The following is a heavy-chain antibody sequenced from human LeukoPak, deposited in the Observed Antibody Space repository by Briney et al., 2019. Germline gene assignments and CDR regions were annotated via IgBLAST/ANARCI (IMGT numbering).Heavy chain of an antibody. CDR2: INPNSGGT. CDR3: ARDRPGWYFPLSY. Sequence: ASVKVSCKASGYTFTGYYMHWVRQAPGQGLEWMGWINPNSGGTNYAQKFQGRVTMTRDTSISTSYMELSRLRSDDTAVYYCARDRPGWYFPLSYWGQGTLVTVSS. D-gene: IGHD6-19*01. V-gene: IGHV1-2*02. J-gene: IGHJ4*02. CDR1: GYTFTGYY.